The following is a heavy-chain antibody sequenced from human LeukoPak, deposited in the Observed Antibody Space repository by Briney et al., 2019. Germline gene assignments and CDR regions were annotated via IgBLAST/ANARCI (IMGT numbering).Heavy chain of an antibody. V-gene: IGHV3-13*01. D-gene: IGHD3-10*01. CDR3: AREIFGSGSYPDY. J-gene: IGHJ4*02. CDR1: GFTFSSHD. Sequence: GGSLRLSCAASGFTFSSHDMHWVRQATGKGLEWVSAIGTAGDTYYPGSVKGRFTISRDNSKNTVFLQMNSLTAEDTAVYYCAREIFGSGSYPDYWGQGTLVTVSS. CDR2: IGTAGDT.